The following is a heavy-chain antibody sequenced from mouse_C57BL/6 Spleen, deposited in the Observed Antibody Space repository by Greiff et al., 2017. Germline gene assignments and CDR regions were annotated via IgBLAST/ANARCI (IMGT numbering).Heavy chain of an antibody. J-gene: IGHJ2*01. CDR3: ARKGESLYYFDY. Sequence: QVQLKQPGAELVKPGASVKMSCKASGYTFTSYWITWVKQRPGPGLEWIGDIYPGSGSTNYNEKFKSKATLTVDTSSSTAYMQLSSLTSEDSAVYYCARKGESLYYFDYWGQGTTLTVSS. CDR2: IYPGSGST. V-gene: IGHV1-55*01. CDR1: GYTFTSYW. D-gene: IGHD6-1*01.